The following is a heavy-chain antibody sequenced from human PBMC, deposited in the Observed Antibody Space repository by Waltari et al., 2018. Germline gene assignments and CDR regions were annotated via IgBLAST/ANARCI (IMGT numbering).Heavy chain of an antibody. J-gene: IGHJ4*02. V-gene: IGHV1-69*04. D-gene: IGHD3-16*01. CDR3: ALGRWLHQMGDYYFDY. CDR2: IIPILGIA. CDR1: GGTFSSYA. Sequence: QVQLVQSGAEVKKPGSSVKVSCKASGGTFSSYAISWVRQAPGQGLEWMGGIIPILGIANDAQKFQGRVTITADESTSTAYMELSSLRSEDTAVYYCALGRWLHQMGDYYFDYWGQGTLVTVSS.